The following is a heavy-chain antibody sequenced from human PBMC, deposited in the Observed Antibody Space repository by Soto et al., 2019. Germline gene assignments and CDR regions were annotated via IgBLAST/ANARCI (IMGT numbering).Heavy chain of an antibody. CDR3: ARVSATGTRWIDP. Sequence: QVQLQESGPGLVKPSQTLSLTCSVSGGSINSGAYYWGWIRQHTGKALEWIGYISYTGRTYSNPSLQSRVTIALDRSESQFSLKLTSVTAADTAVYFCARVSATGTRWIDPWGQGTLVTVSP. CDR1: GGSINSGAYY. V-gene: IGHV4-31*03. D-gene: IGHD6-13*01. J-gene: IGHJ5*02. CDR2: ISYTGRT.